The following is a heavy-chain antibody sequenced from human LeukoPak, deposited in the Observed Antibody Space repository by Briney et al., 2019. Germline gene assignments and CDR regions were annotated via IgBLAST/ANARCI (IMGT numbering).Heavy chain of an antibody. CDR2: ISYDGSNK. J-gene: IGHJ4*02. D-gene: IGHD2-2*01. Sequence: QSGGSLRLSCAASGFTFSSYAMHWVRQAPGKGLEWVAVISYDGSNKYYADSVKGRFTISRDNSKNTVYLQMNSLRVEDTAVYYCAKEVGYCSTVSCRGYFDHWGQGTLVTVSS. V-gene: IGHV3-30-3*01. CDR1: GFTFSSYA. CDR3: AKEVGYCSTVSCRGYFDH.